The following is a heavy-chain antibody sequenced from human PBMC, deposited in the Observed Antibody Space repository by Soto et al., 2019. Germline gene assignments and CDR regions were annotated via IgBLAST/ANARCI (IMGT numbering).Heavy chain of an antibody. D-gene: IGHD1-1*01. CDR2: IYYIGTT. Sequence: QVQLQESGPGLVKASQTLSLTCTVSGGSIRNGNYYWSWIRQLPGKGLEWIGNIYYIGTTSYNPSHKTRVIISIDTSKNPCSLELTSVLAADTAVYYCAKNETTRPWFDPWGQGTLVTVSS. J-gene: IGHJ5*02. CDR3: AKNETTRPWFDP. CDR1: GGSIRNGNYY. V-gene: IGHV4-31*03.